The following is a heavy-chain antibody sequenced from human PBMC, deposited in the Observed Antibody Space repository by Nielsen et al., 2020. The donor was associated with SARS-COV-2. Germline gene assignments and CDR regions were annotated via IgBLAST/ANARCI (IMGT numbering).Heavy chain of an antibody. CDR3: ASGCIAAAGRGRGYFDY. CDR2: ISYDGSNK. J-gene: IGHJ4*02. V-gene: IGHV3-30-3*01. D-gene: IGHD6-13*01. Sequence: VRQAPGKGLEWVAVISYDGSNKYYADSVKGRFTISRDNSKNTLYLQMNSLRAEDTAVYYCASGCIAAAGRGRGYFDYWGQGTLVTISS.